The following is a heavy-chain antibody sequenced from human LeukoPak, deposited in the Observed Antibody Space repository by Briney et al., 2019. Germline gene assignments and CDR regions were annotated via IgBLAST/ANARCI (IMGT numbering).Heavy chain of an antibody. Sequence: ASVKVSCKSSGYTFTSYYLHWVRQAPGQGLEWMGLINPSGGSTTYVQKFHGRVTVTRETSTSTVYMELSSLRSEDTAVYYCAREGAKARSGVNFDYWGQGTLVTVSS. CDR1: GYTFTSYY. V-gene: IGHV1-46*01. D-gene: IGHD2-15*01. J-gene: IGHJ4*02. CDR2: INPSGGST. CDR3: AREGAKARSGVNFDY.